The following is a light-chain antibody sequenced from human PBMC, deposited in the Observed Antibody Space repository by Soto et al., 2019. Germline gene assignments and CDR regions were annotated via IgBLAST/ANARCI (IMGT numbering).Light chain of an antibody. V-gene: IGKV3-11*01. Sequence: EIVLTQSPATLSLSPGKRATLSSRASQNVHSYLAWYQQKPGQAPRLLIYDASNRATGIPVRFSGSGSGTDFTLTISSLEPEDFATYYCQQGASFPRTFGGGTKVEIK. J-gene: IGKJ4*01. CDR1: QNVHSY. CDR2: DAS. CDR3: QQGASFPRT.